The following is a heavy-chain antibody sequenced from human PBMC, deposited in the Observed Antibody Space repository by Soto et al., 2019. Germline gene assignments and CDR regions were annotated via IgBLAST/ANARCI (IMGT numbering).Heavy chain of an antibody. D-gene: IGHD5-18*01. CDR1: GGTFSSYA. Sequence: QVQLVQSGAEVKKPGSSVKVSCTASGGTFSSYAISWVRQAPGQGLEWMGGIIPIFGTANYAQKFQGRGTITADESTSTAYMELGSLRSEDTAVYYCARGIQRWTYDYWGQGTLVTVSS. CDR2: IIPIFGTA. J-gene: IGHJ4*02. CDR3: ARGIQRWTYDY. V-gene: IGHV1-69*12.